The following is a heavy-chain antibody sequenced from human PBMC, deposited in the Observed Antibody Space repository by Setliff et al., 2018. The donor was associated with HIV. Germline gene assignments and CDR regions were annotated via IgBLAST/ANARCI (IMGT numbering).Heavy chain of an antibody. CDR3: AITLVRVTTEMY. CDR1: GGSFSGY. Sequence: PSETLSLTCAVYGGSFSGYWNWIRQSPGKGLEWIVEVNHNGNISYNPSLQSRVTVSVDTSKPHYSLKMNSVTAADTAVYYCAITLVRVTTEMYWGQGTLVTVSS. D-gene: IGHD4-17*01. J-gene: IGHJ4*02. V-gene: IGHV4-34*01. CDR2: VNHNGNI.